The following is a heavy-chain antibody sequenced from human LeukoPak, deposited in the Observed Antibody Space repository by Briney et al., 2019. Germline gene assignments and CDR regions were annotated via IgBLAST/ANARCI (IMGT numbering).Heavy chain of an antibody. CDR1: GFTFSSYA. CDR2: ISYDGSNK. Sequence: PGRSLRLSCAASGFTFSSYAMHWVRQAPGKGLEWVAVISYDGSNKYYADSVKGRFTISRDNSKNTLYLQMNSLRAEDTAVYYCARDIFSIVGATGLFDYWGQGTLVTVSS. V-gene: IGHV3-30*04. J-gene: IGHJ4*02. D-gene: IGHD1-26*01. CDR3: ARDIFSIVGATGLFDY.